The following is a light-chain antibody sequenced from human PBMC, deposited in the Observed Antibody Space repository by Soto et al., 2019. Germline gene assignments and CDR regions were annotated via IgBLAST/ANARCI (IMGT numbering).Light chain of an antibody. V-gene: IGKV3-11*01. Sequence: ESMWTHSAGTLTLSAGERETGSCRASQSVSSYLAWYQQKPGQAPSLLIYDASNRDTGIPARFSGRGSGTDFTLTISSLEPADFAVYSCQQRSHLFGQGTKVDIK. CDR3: QQRSHL. J-gene: IGKJ1*01. CDR1: QSVSSY. CDR2: DAS.